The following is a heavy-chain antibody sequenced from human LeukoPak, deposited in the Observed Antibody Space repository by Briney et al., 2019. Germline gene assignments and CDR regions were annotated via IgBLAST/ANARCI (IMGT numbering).Heavy chain of an antibody. CDR1: GFTFSSYA. CDR3: AKDQGTYCSTTSCYAPGAFDI. CDR2: ISGSGRST. D-gene: IGHD2-2*01. Sequence: GGSLRLSCAASGFTFSSYAMSWVRQAPGKGLEWVSVISGSGRSTYYADSVKGRFTISRDNSKNTLYLQMNSLRAEDTAVYYCAKDQGTYCSTTSCYAPGAFDIWGQGTMVTVSS. V-gene: IGHV3-23*01. J-gene: IGHJ3*02.